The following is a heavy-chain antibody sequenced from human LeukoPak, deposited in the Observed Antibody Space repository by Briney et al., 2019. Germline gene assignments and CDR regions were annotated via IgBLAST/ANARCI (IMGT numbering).Heavy chain of an antibody. V-gene: IGHV3-48*03. J-gene: IGHJ4*02. Sequence: GGSLRLSCAASGLTFSSYEMNWVRQAPGKGLEWIAYISSSASTMYYADSVKGRFTISRDNAKNSLYLQMNSLRAEDTAVYYCARDEIGYCSGGSCYSGEFFDYWGQGTLVTVSS. D-gene: IGHD2-15*01. CDR3: ARDEIGYCSGGSCYSGEFFDY. CDR1: GLTFSSYE. CDR2: ISSSASTM.